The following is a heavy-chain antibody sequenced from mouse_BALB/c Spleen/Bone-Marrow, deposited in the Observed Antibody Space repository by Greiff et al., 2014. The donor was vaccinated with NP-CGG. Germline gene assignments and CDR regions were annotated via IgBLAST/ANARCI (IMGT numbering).Heavy chain of an antibody. CDR3: ARDRGVQGYAMDY. V-gene: IGHV5-4*02. Sequence: EVMLVESGGGLVKPGGSLKLSCAASGFTFSDFYMYWVRQTPEKRLEWVATISYGGSYIYYPDSVKGRFTISRDDAKNNLCLQMSSLKSEDTAMYYCARDRGVQGYAMDYWGQGTSVTVSS. J-gene: IGHJ4*01. CDR1: GFTFSDFY. D-gene: IGHD2-14*01. CDR2: ISYGGSYI.